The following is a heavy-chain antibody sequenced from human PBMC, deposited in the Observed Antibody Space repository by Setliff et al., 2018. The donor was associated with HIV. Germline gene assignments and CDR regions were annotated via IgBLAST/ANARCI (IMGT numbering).Heavy chain of an antibody. CDR1: GGSISDYS. CDR2: IYTSGST. CDR3: ARTSKDIVEVSDANHYHHMDV. D-gene: IGHD2-2*01. Sequence: SETLSLTCTVSGGSISDYSWSWIRQPAGKGLEWIGGIYTSGSTNYNPSLRSGVTMSVDTSKNQFSLKLGSVTAADTAIYYCARTSKDIVEVSDANHYHHMDVWGRGTTVTVSS. J-gene: IGHJ6*03. V-gene: IGHV4-4*07.